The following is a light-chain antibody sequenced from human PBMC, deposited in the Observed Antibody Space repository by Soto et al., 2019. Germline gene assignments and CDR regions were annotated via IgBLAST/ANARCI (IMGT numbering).Light chain of an antibody. J-gene: IGLJ1*01. CDR2: DVS. Sequence: QSALTQPASVSGSPGQSLTISCTGTSSDVGGYNYVSWYQQHPGKAPKFMIYDVSNRPSGVSNRFSGSKSGNTASLTISGLQAEDEADYYCCSYTTSNTRQIVFGTGTKVTVL. CDR1: SSDVGGYNY. CDR3: CSYTTSNTRQIV. V-gene: IGLV2-14*01.